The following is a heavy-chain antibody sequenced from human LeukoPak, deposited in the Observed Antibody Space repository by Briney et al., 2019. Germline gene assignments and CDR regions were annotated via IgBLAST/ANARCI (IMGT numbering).Heavy chain of an antibody. CDR3: ARSMGYSYGYDWFDP. V-gene: IGHV1-69*05. CDR1: GGTFSSYA. CDR2: IIPIFGTA. D-gene: IGHD5-18*01. Sequence: SVKVSCKAFGGTFSSYAISWVRQAPGQGLEWMGGIIPIFGTANYAQKFQGRVTITTDESTSTAYMELSNLRSEETAVYYCARSMGYSYGYDWFDPWGQGTLVTVSS. J-gene: IGHJ5*02.